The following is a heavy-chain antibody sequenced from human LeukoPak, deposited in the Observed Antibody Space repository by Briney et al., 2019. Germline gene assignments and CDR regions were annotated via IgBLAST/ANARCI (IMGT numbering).Heavy chain of an antibody. V-gene: IGHV3-74*01. D-gene: IGHD6-13*01. CDR3: ARVRSSSFFEY. Sequence: GGSLRLSCVASGFTFSSSWMYWVRQVPGGGLMWVSRISGDGTTTVYADSVKGRFTVSTDNANNTLFLQMNSLRAEDTAVYYCARVRSSSFFEYWGQGTLVTVSS. CDR2: ISGDGTTT. CDR1: GFTFSSSW. J-gene: IGHJ4*02.